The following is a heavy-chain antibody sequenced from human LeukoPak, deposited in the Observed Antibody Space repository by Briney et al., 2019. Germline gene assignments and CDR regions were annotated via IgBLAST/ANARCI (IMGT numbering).Heavy chain of an antibody. CDR1: GDSVTSGSYY. D-gene: IGHD1/OR15-1a*01. J-gene: IGHJ4*02. CDR2: IHYSRGT. V-gene: IGHV4-61*01. Sequence: RASETLSLTCTVSGDSVTSGSYYWSWIRQPPGKGLEWIGYIHYSRGTSYNPSLKSRVTMSVDTSKNQFSLRLSSVTAADTAPYYCAGGASNNGDWGQGTLVTVSS. CDR3: AGGASNNGD.